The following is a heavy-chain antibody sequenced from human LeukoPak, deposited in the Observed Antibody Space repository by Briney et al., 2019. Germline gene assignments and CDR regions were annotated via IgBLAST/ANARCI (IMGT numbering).Heavy chain of an antibody. D-gene: IGHD2-2*01. CDR3: TTVIVVVPAAISDAFDI. Sequence: GGSLRLSCAASGFTFSNAWMSWVRQAPGEGLEWVGRIKSKTDGGTTDYAAPVKGRFTISRDDSKNTLYLQMNSLKTEDTAVYYCTTVIVVVPAAISDAFDIWGQGTMVTVSS. CDR2: IKSKTDGGTT. CDR1: GFTFSNAW. V-gene: IGHV3-15*01. J-gene: IGHJ3*02.